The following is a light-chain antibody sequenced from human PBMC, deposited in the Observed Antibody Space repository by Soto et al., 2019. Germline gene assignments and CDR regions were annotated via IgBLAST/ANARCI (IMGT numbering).Light chain of an antibody. Sequence: DRQMTQSPSTLSASVADRVTITCRAIQSISSWLAWYQQKPGKAPKLLIYKASSLESGVPSRFSGSGSGTEFTLTISSLQPDDSATYYCQHHDYYSTSWTFGQGTKVDIK. V-gene: IGKV1-5*03. CDR3: QHHDYYSTSWT. CDR1: QSISSW. CDR2: KAS. J-gene: IGKJ1*01.